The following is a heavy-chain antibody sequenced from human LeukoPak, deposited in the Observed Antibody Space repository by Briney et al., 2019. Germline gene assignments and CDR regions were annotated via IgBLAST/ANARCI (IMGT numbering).Heavy chain of an antibody. Sequence: SVKVSCKASGGTFSSYAISWVRQAPGQGLEWMGGIIPIFGTANYAQKFQGRVTITADESTSTAYMELSSMRSEDTAVYYCAIEFSSGYFNWFDPWGQGTLVTVSS. CDR2: IIPIFGTA. V-gene: IGHV1-69*13. D-gene: IGHD3-22*01. J-gene: IGHJ5*02. CDR1: GGTFSSYA. CDR3: AIEFSSGYFNWFDP.